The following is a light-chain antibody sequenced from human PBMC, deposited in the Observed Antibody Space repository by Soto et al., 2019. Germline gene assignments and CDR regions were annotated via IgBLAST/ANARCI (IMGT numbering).Light chain of an antibody. CDR1: QSISSY. CDR2: AAS. Sequence: DIQMTQSPSSLSASVGDRVTITCRASQSISSYLNWYQQKPGKAPKLLIYAASSLQSGVPSRFSGIGAGTDCTLTISSLQPEDFATYYCQQSYSTLFTFGPGTKVDIK. V-gene: IGKV1-39*01. CDR3: QQSYSTLFT. J-gene: IGKJ3*01.